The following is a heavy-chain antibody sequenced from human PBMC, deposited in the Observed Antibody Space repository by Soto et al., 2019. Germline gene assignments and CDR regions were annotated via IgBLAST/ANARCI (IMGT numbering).Heavy chain of an antibody. CDR1: GFTFSSYG. V-gene: IGHV3-30*03. J-gene: IGHJ4*02. Sequence: PGGSLRLSCAASGFTFSSYGMSWVRQTPGKGLEWLAVVSYDGTKTMYTDSVKGRISISRDNARNTLFLQMDSLTAEDTALYYCARELRSYSGAYSDHWGQGTPVTVSS. D-gene: IGHD1-26*01. CDR3: ARELRSYSGAYSDH. CDR2: VSYDGTKT.